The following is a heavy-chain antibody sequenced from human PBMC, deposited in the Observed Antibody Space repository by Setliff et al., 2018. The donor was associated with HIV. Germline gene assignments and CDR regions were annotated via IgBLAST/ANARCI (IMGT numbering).Heavy chain of an antibody. CDR2: INPNSGGT. J-gene: IGHJ4*02. CDR3: ATDDYGGDSFDN. Sequence: GASVKVSCKASGDTFTDYYFHWLRQAPGQGLEWMGRINPNSGGTNYAQKFQGRVTMTRDTSITTAYMELSRLGSDDTAVYYCATDDYGGDSFDNWGQGTLVTVSS. D-gene: IGHD4-17*01. CDR1: GDTFTDYY. V-gene: IGHV1-2*06.